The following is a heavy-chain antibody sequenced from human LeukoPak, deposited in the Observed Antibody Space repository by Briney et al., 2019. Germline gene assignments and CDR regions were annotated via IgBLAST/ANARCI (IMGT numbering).Heavy chain of an antibody. D-gene: IGHD1-20*01. Sequence: SVKVSCKASGGTFSSYAISWVRQARGQGLEWMGGIIPIFGTANYAQKFQGRVTTTTDESTSTAYMELSSLRSEDTAVYYCARETPVGITGTTLGYWGQGTLVTVSS. J-gene: IGHJ4*02. V-gene: IGHV1-69*05. CDR3: ARETPVGITGTTLGY. CDR1: GGTFSSYA. CDR2: IIPIFGTA.